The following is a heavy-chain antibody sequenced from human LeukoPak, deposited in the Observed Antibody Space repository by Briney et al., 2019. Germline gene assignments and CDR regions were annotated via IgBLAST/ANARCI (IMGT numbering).Heavy chain of an antibody. J-gene: IGHJ3*02. CDR2: IYYSGST. Sequence: SETLSLTCTVSGGSVSSGSYYWSWIRQPPRKGLEWIGYIYYSGSTDYNPSLKSRVTISVDTSKNQFSLKLSSVTAADTAVYYCARVGSYYDALDIWGQGTMVTVSS. D-gene: IGHD2-8*01. V-gene: IGHV4-61*01. CDR3: ARVGSYYDALDI. CDR1: GGSVSSGSYY.